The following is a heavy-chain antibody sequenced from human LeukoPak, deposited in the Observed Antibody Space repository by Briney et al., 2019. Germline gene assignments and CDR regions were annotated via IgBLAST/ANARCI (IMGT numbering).Heavy chain of an antibody. Sequence: PGGSLRLSCAASGFTFTAHGMDWVRQAPGKGLEWVATIRYDGSYQWYAESLKGRFTISRDNSKNTLYLQMNSLRAEDTAVYYCARVRGASSSSWYFDYWGQGTLVTVSS. J-gene: IGHJ4*02. D-gene: IGHD6-13*01. CDR2: IRYDGSYQ. V-gene: IGHV3-30*02. CDR1: GFTFTAHG. CDR3: ARVRGASSSSWYFDY.